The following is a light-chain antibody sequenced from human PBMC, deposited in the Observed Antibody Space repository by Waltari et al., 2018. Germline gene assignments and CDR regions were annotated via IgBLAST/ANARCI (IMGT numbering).Light chain of an antibody. CDR1: QSIGSNY. V-gene: IGKV3-20*01. J-gene: IGKJ1*01. CDR3: QQYGSSPT. Sequence: DIVLTQSPGTLSLSPGERATLSCRASQSIGSNYLAWYQQKPGQAPRFLIYDAATRVTGLPDRFSGSGSGTDFTLTISRLEPEDFAVYYCQQYGSSPTFGQGTKVEIK. CDR2: DAA.